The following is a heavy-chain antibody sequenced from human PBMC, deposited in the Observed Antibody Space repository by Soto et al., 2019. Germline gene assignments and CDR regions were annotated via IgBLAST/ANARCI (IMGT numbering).Heavy chain of an antibody. J-gene: IGHJ4*02. CDR3: ARGVSAGVDY. CDR1: GYSFTSLD. V-gene: IGHV1-8*01. CDR2: MQPSTGRT. D-gene: IGHD1-26*01. Sequence: ASVKVSCKASGYSFTSLDINWVRETAGQGLEWMGWMQPSTGRTGYAQKFQGRVTMTRDTSINTAYMELTTLTSDDTAFYYCARGVSAGVDYWGQGTLVTAPQ.